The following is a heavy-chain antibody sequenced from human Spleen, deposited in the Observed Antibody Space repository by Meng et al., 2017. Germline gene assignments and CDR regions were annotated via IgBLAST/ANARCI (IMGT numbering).Heavy chain of an antibody. CDR2: IYYSGST. V-gene: IGHV4-30-4*01. CDR3: ARESSIIWNYFDP. Sequence: QVQLQESGRGLVKPSQTMSLTCTVPGGSSTSGDYYWSWSRQPPGKGLEWIGYIYYSGSTNYNPPLKSRVSISIDTSKNPFSLKLRSVTATDTAVYYCARESSIIWNYFDPWGQGTLVTVSS. J-gene: IGHJ5*02. CDR1: GGSSTSGDYY. D-gene: IGHD1-7*01.